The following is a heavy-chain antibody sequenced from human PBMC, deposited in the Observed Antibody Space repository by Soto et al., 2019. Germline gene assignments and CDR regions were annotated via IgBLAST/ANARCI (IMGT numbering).Heavy chain of an antibody. CDR3: AHLYDVRSGHLYYFDN. CDR2: VYWNDDK. J-gene: IGHJ4*02. Sequence: QITLKESGPTLVKPTQTLTLTCTFSGFSLTTNDRVGVGWIRQSPGKALEWLALVYWNDDKRYSPSLGSRLTINEDTTKHQVVLTVTSRDPFDTGTYLCAHLYDVRSGHLYYFDNWGQGTLGAVSS. CDR1: GFSLTTNDRVG. V-gene: IGHV2-5*01. D-gene: IGHD3-3*01.